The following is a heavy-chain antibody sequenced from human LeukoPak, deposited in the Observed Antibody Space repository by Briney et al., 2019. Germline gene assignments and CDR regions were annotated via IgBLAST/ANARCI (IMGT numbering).Heavy chain of an antibody. J-gene: IGHJ4*02. D-gene: IGHD2-21*02. V-gene: IGHV3-30*18. Sequence: GGSLRLSCVASGFIFSNYGMHWVRQAPGKGVEWVATVSFDGSDKYYADSVKGRFTVSRDNSKNTMYLQMSRLRGDDTAVYYCTKGTSGVVVTAIHLDNWGQGALVAVSS. CDR3: TKGTSGVVVTAIHLDN. CDR1: GFIFSNYG. CDR2: VSFDGSDK.